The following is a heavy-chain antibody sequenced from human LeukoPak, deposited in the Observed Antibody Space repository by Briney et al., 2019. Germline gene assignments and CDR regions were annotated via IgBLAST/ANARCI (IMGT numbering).Heavy chain of an antibody. CDR3: AKEKYSSGFFDY. J-gene: IGHJ4*02. CDR1: GFTFSSYA. Sequence: PGASLRLSCAASGFTFSSYAMSWVRQAPGKGLEWVSAISSSGGRTYYADSVKGRFTISRGNSKNTLYLQMNSLRAEDTAVYYCAKEKYSSGFFDYWGQGTLVTVSS. CDR2: ISSSGGRT. D-gene: IGHD6-19*01. V-gene: IGHV3-23*01.